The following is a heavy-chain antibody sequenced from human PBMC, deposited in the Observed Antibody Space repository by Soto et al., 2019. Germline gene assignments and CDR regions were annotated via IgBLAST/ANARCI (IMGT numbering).Heavy chain of an antibody. CDR1: GYTFSEFF. CDR2: VNPISGGT. Sequence: ASVKVSCKASGYTFSEFFIHWVRQAPGQGLEWMGWVNPISGGTEFARKFQGRVTMTRDTSITTAYMELTWLRSDDTAVYYCATARGQTACENWGQGSLLTVCS. D-gene: IGHD3-10*01. V-gene: IGHV1-2*02. J-gene: IGHJ4*02. CDR3: ATARGQTACEN.